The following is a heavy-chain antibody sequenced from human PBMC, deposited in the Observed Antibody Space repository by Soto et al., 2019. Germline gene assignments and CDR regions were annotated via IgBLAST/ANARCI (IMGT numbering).Heavy chain of an antibody. D-gene: IGHD3-22*01. CDR3: AREIVGWLRYYYGMAV. J-gene: IGHJ6*02. V-gene: IGHV1-69*06. CDR2: IIPIFGTA. Sequence: QVQLVQSGAEVKKPGSSVKVSCKASGGTFSSYAISWVRQAPGQGLEWMGGIIPIFGTANYAQKFQGRVTITADKSTSSAYMELSSLRTEDTAVYYWAREIVGWLRYYYGMAVWGQGTTVTVSS. CDR1: GGTFSSYA.